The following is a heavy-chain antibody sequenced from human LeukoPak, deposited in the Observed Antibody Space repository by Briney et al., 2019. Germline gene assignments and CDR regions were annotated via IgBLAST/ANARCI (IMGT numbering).Heavy chain of an antibody. J-gene: IGHJ3*02. CDR3: ARGDMRGSSSWYEIDDAFDI. D-gene: IGHD6-13*01. Sequence: SETLSLTCTVSGGSISSYYWSWIRQPAGKGLEWIGRIYTSGSTNYNPSLKSRVTMSVDTSKSQFSLKLSSVTAADTAVYYCARGDMRGSSSWYEIDDAFDIWGQGTMVTVSS. V-gene: IGHV4-4*07. CDR1: GGSISSYY. CDR2: IYTSGST.